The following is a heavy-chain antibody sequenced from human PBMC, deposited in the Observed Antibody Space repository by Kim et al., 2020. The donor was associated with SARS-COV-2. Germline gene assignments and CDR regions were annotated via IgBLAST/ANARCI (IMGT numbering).Heavy chain of an antibody. CDR2: IYYSGST. Sequence: SETLSLTCTVSGGSISSSSYYWGWIRQPPGKGLEWIGSIYYSGSTYYNPSLKSRVPISVDTSKNQFSLKLSSVTAADTAVYYCAGRGAGGAMVFYGMDVWGQGTTVTVSS. J-gene: IGHJ6*02. V-gene: IGHV4-39*01. CDR3: AGRGAGGAMVFYGMDV. D-gene: IGHD5-18*01. CDR1: GGSISSSSYY.